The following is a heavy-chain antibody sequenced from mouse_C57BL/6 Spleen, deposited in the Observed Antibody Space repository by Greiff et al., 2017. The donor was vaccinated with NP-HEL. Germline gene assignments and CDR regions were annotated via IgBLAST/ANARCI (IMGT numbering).Heavy chain of an antibody. D-gene: IGHD1-1*01. Sequence: EVQLQQSGPELVKPGASVKIPCKASGYTFTDYNMDWVKQSHGKSLEWIGDINPNNGGTIYNQKFKGKATLTVDKSSSTAYMELRSLTSEDTAVYYCARSDYYGSHYYAMDYWGQGTSVTVSS. CDR1: GYTFTDYN. V-gene: IGHV1-18*01. J-gene: IGHJ4*01. CDR2: INPNNGGT. CDR3: ARSDYYGSHYYAMDY.